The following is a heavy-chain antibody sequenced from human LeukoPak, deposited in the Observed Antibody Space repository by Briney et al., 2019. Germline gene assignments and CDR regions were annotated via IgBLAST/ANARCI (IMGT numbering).Heavy chain of an antibody. D-gene: IGHD5-12*01. CDR3: ARDVDPHF. Sequence: SEALSLTCTVSGGSIDNYYWTWIRQPPGKGLEWIGYVYYGGITKYNPSLMSRVSISVDTSKNQFSLKVRAVTAADTAVYYCARDVDPHFWGQGTLVTVSS. J-gene: IGHJ1*01. CDR1: GGSIDNYY. CDR2: VYYGGIT. V-gene: IGHV4-59*01.